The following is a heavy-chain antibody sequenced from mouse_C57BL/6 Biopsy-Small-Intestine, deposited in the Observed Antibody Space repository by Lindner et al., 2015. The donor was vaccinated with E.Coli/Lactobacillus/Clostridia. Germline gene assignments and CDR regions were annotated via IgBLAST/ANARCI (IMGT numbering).Heavy chain of an antibody. CDR2: IYPGNDNT. D-gene: IGHD4-1*02. V-gene: IGHV1-85*01. CDR3: ARWGLNWHFFDY. J-gene: IGHJ2*01. Sequence: VQLQESGPELAKPGASVKLACKASGYTFTNYDINWVIQRPGQGLEWIGWIYPGNDNTKYNEKFKDKATFTVDTSSSTAFMELHSLTSEDSAIYFCARWGLNWHFFDYWGQGTTLTVSA. CDR1: GYTFTNYD.